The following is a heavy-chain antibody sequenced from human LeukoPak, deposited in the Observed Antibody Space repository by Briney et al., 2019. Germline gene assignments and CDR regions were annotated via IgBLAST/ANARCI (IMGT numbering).Heavy chain of an antibody. J-gene: IGHJ4*02. D-gene: IGHD3-16*01. V-gene: IGHV3-7*03. CDR3: ARDEGG. CDR2: IKQDGSEK. Sequence: PGGSLRLSSAASGFTFSSYSMNWVRQAPGKGLEWVATIKQDGSEKYYVDSVKGRFTISRDNAKNSLYLQMNSLRAEDTAVYYCARDEGGWGQGTLVTVSS. CDR1: GFTFSSYS.